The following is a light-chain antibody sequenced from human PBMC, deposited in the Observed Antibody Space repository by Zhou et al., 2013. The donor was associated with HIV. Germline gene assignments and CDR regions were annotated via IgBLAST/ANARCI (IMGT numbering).Light chain of an antibody. J-gene: IGKJ1*01. CDR1: QSISRW. CDR2: EAS. Sequence: DIQMTQSPSSLSATVGDRVTMTCRASQSISRWLVWYQQKPGKAPQLLMYEASTLQSGVPSRFTGSGSGTEFTLTINNVQPDDFATYYCQQYKKPPWTFGQGTRVEIK. V-gene: IGKV1-5*03. CDR3: QQYKKPPWT.